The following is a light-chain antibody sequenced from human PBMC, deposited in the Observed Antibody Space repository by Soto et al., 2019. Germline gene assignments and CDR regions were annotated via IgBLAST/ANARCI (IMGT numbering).Light chain of an antibody. CDR1: QTIRSW. J-gene: IGKJ1*01. Sequence: IQVTKSPFTLTGSLADRVTITCRASQTIRSWLAWYQQKPGKAPKILIYKASTLKSGVPSRFSGSGSGTEFTLTISSLQPDDFATYYCQHYNSYSEAFGQGTKVDIK. V-gene: IGKV1-5*03. CDR2: KAS. CDR3: QHYNSYSEA.